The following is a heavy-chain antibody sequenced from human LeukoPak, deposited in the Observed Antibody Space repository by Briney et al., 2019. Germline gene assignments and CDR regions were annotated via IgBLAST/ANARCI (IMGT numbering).Heavy chain of an antibody. J-gene: IGHJ4*02. CDR1: GDSVSSNSAA. D-gene: IGHD6-13*01. CDR3: VRGGFIAAAGLFDS. V-gene: IGHV6-1*01. CDR2: TYYRSKWNS. Sequence: SQTLSLTCAISGDSVSSNSAAWNWIRQSPARGLVWLGTTYYRSKWNSDYAVSVKSRITINSDTSKNQFSLQLNSVTPEDTAVYYCVRGGFIAAAGLFDSWGQGTLVTVSS.